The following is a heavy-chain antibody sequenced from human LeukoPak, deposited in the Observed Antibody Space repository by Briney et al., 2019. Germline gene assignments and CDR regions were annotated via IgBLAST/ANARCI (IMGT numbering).Heavy chain of an antibody. V-gene: IGHV4-39*07. D-gene: IGHD6-13*01. J-gene: IGHJ6*02. CDR3: AREKGSRDYYYYGMDV. CDR1: GGSISSSSYY. CDR2: IYYSGST. Sequence: SETLSLTCTVSGGSISSSSYYWGWIRQPPGKGLEWSGSIYYSGSTYYNPSLKSRVTISVDTSKNQFSLKLSSVTAADTAVYYCAREKGSRDYYYYGMDVWGQGTTVTVSS.